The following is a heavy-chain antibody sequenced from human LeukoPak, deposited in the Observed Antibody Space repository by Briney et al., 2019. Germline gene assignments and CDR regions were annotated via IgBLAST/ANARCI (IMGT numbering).Heavy chain of an antibody. V-gene: IGHV4-31*03. CDR3: ARGFDWLSAYYYYGMDV. CDR2: IYYSGST. Sequence: SQTLSLTCTVSGGSISSGGYYWSWIRQHPGKGLEWIGYIYYSGSTYYNPSLKSRVTISVDTSKNQFSLKLSSVTAADTAVYYCARGFDWLSAYYYYGMDVWGQGTTVTVSS. J-gene: IGHJ6*02. CDR1: GGSISSGGYY. D-gene: IGHD3-9*01.